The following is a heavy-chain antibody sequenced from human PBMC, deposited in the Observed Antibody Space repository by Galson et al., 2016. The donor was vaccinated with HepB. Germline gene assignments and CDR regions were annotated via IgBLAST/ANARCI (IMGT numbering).Heavy chain of an antibody. Sequence: SLRLSCAASGFTFSMYAMHCVRQAPGKGLEWVAVISYDGTNQYYADSVKGRFTISRDDSKNPLYLQMNSLRADDTAVYYCARGRYYDLWSGYYTGIDYWGQGTRVTVSS. CDR2: ISYDGTNQ. V-gene: IGHV3-30-3*01. CDR3: ARGRYYDLWSGYYTGIDY. D-gene: IGHD3-3*01. J-gene: IGHJ4*02. CDR1: GFTFSMYA.